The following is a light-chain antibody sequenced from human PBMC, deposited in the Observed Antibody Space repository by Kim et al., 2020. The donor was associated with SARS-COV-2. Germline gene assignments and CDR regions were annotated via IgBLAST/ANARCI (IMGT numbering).Light chain of an antibody. CDR1: QSVSSK. CDR2: GTS. V-gene: IGKV3-15*01. J-gene: IGKJ2*01. Sequence: VMTQSPATLSVSPGERVTLSCGASQSVSSKLAWYHQKPGQAPRLLIYGTSTRATDIPARFSGSGSGTEFTLTISSLQSEDFAVYYCQQDNDWTKTFGQGTNLVI. CDR3: QQDNDWTKT.